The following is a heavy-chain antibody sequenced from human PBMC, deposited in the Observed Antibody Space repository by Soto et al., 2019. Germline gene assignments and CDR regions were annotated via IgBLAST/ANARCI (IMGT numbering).Heavy chain of an antibody. CDR3: ANARLELRPSSFDY. Sequence: EVQLLESGGGLVQPGGSLRLSCAASGFTFTNYAMSWVRQAPGKGLEWVAGIVGADSVKGRFYADSVKGRFTISRDNSKNTLSLQMNSLRAEDTAVYYCANARLELRPSSFDYWGQGTLVTVSS. J-gene: IGHJ4*02. V-gene: IGHV3-23*01. CDR1: GFTFTNYA. D-gene: IGHD1-7*01. CDR2: IVGADSVKGR.